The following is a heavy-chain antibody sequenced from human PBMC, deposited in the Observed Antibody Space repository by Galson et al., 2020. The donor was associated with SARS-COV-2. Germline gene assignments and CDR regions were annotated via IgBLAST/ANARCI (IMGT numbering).Heavy chain of an antibody. Sequence: GGSLRLSCVASGFTVSSNYMSWVRQAPGKGLGWVSIIYSGGSTYYVDSVKGQFTISRDNSKSTLYLQMNSLRAEDTAVYYCARARYMDVWGKGTTVTVSS. CDR3: ARARYMDV. V-gene: IGHV3-66*02. CDR1: GFTVSSNY. J-gene: IGHJ6*04. CDR2: IYSGGST.